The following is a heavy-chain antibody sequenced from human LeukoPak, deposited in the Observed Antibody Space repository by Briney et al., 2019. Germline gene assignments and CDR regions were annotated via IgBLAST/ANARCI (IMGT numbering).Heavy chain of an antibody. J-gene: IGHJ4*02. CDR3: ARDIFAISSGYYDPVPSY. CDR2: IKQDGSEK. V-gene: IGHV3-7*01. CDR1: GFTFSSYW. Sequence: GGSLRLSCAASGFTFSSYWMSWVRQAPGKGLEWVANIKQDGSEKYYVDSVKGRFTISRDNAKNSLYLQMNSLRAEDTAVYYCARDIFAISSGYYDPVPSYWGQGTLVTVSS. D-gene: IGHD3-22*01.